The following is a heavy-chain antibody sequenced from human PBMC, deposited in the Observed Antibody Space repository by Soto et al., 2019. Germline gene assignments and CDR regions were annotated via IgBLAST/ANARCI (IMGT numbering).Heavy chain of an antibody. CDR2: IGGRGTSS. CDR1: GFTFSNYA. D-gene: IGHD3-22*01. J-gene: IGHJ4*02. CDR3: AKSRYADSSGDYYDF. Sequence: GGSLRLSCAASGFTFSNYAMSWVRQAPGKGLEWVSGIGGRGTSSYYADSVKGRFAISRDNSYNTLFLQLHSLRAEDTAVYYCAKSRYADSSGDYYDFWGQGTRDTVS. V-gene: IGHV3-23*01.